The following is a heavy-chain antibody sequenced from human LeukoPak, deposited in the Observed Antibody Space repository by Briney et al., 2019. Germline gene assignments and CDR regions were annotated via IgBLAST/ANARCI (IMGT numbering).Heavy chain of an antibody. J-gene: IGHJ4*02. CDR2: ISSGGST. Sequence: AGGSLRLSCAASGFTFSNYPTNWVRQALGKGLEWVSVISSGGSTSYADSVKGRCTISRDNSKNTVYLQMNSLRAEDTAIYYCARDWGYWGQGILVTVSS. CDR3: ARDWGY. CDR1: GFTFSNYP. V-gene: IGHV3-23*01. D-gene: IGHD7-27*01.